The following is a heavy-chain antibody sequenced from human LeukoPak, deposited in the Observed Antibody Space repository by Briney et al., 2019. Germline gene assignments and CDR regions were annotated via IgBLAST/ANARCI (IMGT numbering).Heavy chain of an antibody. D-gene: IGHD1-26*01. J-gene: IGHJ4*02. Sequence: GGSLRLSCAASGFIFNNYGMSWVRQAPGKGLEWVSGLSGSGGSTWYADSVKGRFTISRDNPKNTLYLQMNSLRAEDTAKYYCAKARGAGSHKDWYFDYWGQGTLVTVSS. V-gene: IGHV3-23*01. CDR3: AKARGAGSHKDWYFDY. CDR2: LSGSGGST. CDR1: GFIFNNYG.